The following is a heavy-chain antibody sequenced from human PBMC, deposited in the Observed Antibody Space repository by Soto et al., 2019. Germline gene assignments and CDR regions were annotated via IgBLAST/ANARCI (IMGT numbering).Heavy chain of an antibody. CDR3: ARDRLDYDILTGSPASFDP. D-gene: IGHD3-9*01. CDR1: GGTFSSYT. V-gene: IGHV1-69*04. CDR2: IIPILGIA. J-gene: IGHJ5*02. Sequence: ASVKVSCKASGGTFSSYTISWVRQAPGQGLEWMGRIIPILGIANYAQKFQGRVTITADKSTSTAYMELSSLRSEDTAVYYCARDRLDYDILTGSPASFDPWGQGTLVTVS.